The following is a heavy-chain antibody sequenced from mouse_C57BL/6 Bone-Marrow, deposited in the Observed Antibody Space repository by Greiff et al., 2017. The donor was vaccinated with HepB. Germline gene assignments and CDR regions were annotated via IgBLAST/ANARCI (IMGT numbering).Heavy chain of an antibody. CDR1: GYAFSSSW. V-gene: IGHV1-82*01. D-gene: IGHD2-2*01. Sequence: QVHVKQSGPELVKPGASVKISCKASGYAFSSSWMNWVKQRPGKGLEWIGRIYPGDGDTNYNGKFKGKATLTADKSSSTAYMQLSSLTSEDSAVYFCARFEGGYDGFAYWGQGTLVTVSA. CDR2: IYPGDGDT. J-gene: IGHJ3*01. CDR3: ARFEGGYDGFAY.